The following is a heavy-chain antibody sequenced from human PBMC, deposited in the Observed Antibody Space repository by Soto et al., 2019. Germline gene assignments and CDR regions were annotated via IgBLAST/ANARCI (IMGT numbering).Heavy chain of an antibody. Sequence: QVQLQESGPGLVRPSETLSLTCSVSGSSFTGDYWSWIRQPAGKGLEWIGRVFGNGAGTPIYNSSLKNRVTMSVDSSMTQFSLKLTSVTAADTAVYYCARDLPPYDRRRQPTGAFEAWGQGILVTVSS. V-gene: IGHV4-4*07. CDR3: ARDLPPYDRRRQPTGAFEA. CDR2: VFGNGAGTP. J-gene: IGHJ5*02. D-gene: IGHD3-22*01. CDR1: GSSFTGDY.